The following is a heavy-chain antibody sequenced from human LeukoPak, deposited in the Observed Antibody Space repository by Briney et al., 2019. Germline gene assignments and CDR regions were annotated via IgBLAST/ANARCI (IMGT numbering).Heavy chain of an antibody. J-gene: IGHJ4*02. V-gene: IGHV3-33*01. CDR2: IWYDGSNK. D-gene: IGHD5-12*01. CDR1: GFTFSSYG. CDR3: ARDPAGYSGYEGYFDY. Sequence: PGRSLRLSCAASGFTFSSYGMHWVRQAPGKGLEWVAVIWYDGSNKYYADSVKGRFTIPRDNSKNTLYLQMNSLRAEDTAVYYCARDPAGYSGYEGYFDYWGQGTLVTVSS.